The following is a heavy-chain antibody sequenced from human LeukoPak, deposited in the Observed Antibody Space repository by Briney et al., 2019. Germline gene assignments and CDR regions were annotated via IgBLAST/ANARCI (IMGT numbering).Heavy chain of an antibody. Sequence: GGSLSLSCAASGFTVSSNYMSWVRQAPGKGLEWVSVIYSGGSTYYADSVKGRFTISRDNSKNTLYLQMNSLRAEDTAVYYCARDISSWYFDLWGRGTLVTVSS. CDR3: ARDISSWYFDL. D-gene: IGHD6-13*01. V-gene: IGHV3-53*01. CDR2: IYSGGST. J-gene: IGHJ2*01. CDR1: GFTVSSNY.